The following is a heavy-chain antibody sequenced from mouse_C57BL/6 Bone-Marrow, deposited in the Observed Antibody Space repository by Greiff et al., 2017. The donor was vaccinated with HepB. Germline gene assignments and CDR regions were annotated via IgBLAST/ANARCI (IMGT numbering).Heavy chain of an antibody. D-gene: IGHD2-4*01. V-gene: IGHV5-2*01. CDR1: EYEFPSHD. CDR2: INSDGGST. J-gene: IGHJ4*01. CDR3: ARIYYEYDGDYYAMDY. Sequence: EVQLVESGGGLVQPGESLKLSCESNEYEFPSHDMSWVRKTPEKRLELVAAINSDGGSTYYPDTMERRFIISRDNTKKTLYLQMSSLRSEDTALYYCARIYYEYDGDYYAMDYWGQGTSVTVSS.